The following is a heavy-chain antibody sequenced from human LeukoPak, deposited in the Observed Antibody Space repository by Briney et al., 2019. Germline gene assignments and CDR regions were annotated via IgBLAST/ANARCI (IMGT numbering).Heavy chain of an antibody. Sequence: GSLRLSCAASGFTFSSYAMSWVRQAPGKGLEWVSAISGSGGSTYYADSVKGRFTISRDNSKNTLYLQMNSLRAEDTAVYYCAKADEDYYDSSGYTYWGQGTLVTVSS. D-gene: IGHD3-22*01. CDR2: ISGSGGST. CDR1: GFTFSSYA. J-gene: IGHJ4*02. V-gene: IGHV3-23*01. CDR3: AKADEDYYDSSGYTY.